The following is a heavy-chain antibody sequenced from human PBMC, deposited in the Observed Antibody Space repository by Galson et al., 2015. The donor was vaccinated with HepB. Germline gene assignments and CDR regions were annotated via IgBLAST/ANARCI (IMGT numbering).Heavy chain of an antibody. CDR1: GFTFSSYA. V-gene: IGHV3-23*01. CDR3: AKDTAVAGLYYFDY. D-gene: IGHD6-19*01. CDR2: ISGSGGST. Sequence: SLRLSCAASGFTFSSYAMSWVRQAPGKGLEWVSAISGSGGSTYYADSVKGRFTISRDNSKNTLYLQMNSLRAGDTAVYYCAKDTAVAGLYYFDYWGQGTLVTVSS. J-gene: IGHJ4*02.